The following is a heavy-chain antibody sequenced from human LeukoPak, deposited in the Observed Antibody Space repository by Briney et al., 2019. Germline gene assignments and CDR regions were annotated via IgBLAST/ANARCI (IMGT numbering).Heavy chain of an antibody. CDR3: ARHQAEAGFRGDFDY. V-gene: IGHV4-59*08. Sequence: SETLSLTCTVSGGSISTYYWSWIRQPPGKGLEWIGYVYYIGTTNYNPSLKSRVTISVDSSKNQFSLKLRSVTAADTAVYYCARHQAEAGFRGDFDYWGQGTLVTVSS. D-gene: IGHD6-13*01. J-gene: IGHJ4*02. CDR2: VYYIGTT. CDR1: GGSISTYY.